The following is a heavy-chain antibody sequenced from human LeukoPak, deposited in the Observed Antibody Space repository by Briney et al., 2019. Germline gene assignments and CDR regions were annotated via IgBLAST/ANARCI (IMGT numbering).Heavy chain of an antibody. Sequence: PSETLSLTCTVSGGSISSSSYYWGWIRQPPGKGLEWIGSIYYSGSTYYNPSLKSRVTISVDTSKNQFSLKLSSVTAADTAVYYCARGGERGIAAAPRRPFDYWGQGTLVTVSS. D-gene: IGHD6-13*01. CDR1: GGSISSSSYY. CDR3: ARGGERGIAAAPRRPFDY. V-gene: IGHV4-39*07. CDR2: IYYSGST. J-gene: IGHJ4*02.